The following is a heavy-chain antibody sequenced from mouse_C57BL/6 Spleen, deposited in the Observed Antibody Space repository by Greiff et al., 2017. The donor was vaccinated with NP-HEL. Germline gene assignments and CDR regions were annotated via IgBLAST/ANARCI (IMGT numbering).Heavy chain of an antibody. CDR3: TRGTTPESWFAY. CDR1: GYTFTDYE. J-gene: IGHJ3*01. V-gene: IGHV1-15*01. Sequence: QVQLQQSGAELVRPGASVTLSCKASGYTFTDYEMHWVKQTPVHGLEWIGAIDPETGGTAYNQKFKGKAILTADKSSSTAYMELRSLTSEDSAVYYCTRGTTPESWFAYWGQGTLVTVSA. CDR2: IDPETGGT. D-gene: IGHD1-1*01.